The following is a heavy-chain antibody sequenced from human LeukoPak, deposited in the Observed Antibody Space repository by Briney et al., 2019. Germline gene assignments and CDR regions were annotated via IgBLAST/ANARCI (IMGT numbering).Heavy chain of an antibody. V-gene: IGHV3-9*01. CDR2: ISWNSGSI. D-gene: IGHD3-22*01. Sequence: GGSLRLSCAASGFTFSSYAMHWVRQAPGKGLEWVSGISWNSGSIGYADSVKGRFTISRDNAKNSLYLQMNSLRAEDTALYYCAKDIADSSGYVYDYWGQGTLVTVSS. J-gene: IGHJ4*02. CDR3: AKDIADSSGYVYDY. CDR1: GFTFSSYA.